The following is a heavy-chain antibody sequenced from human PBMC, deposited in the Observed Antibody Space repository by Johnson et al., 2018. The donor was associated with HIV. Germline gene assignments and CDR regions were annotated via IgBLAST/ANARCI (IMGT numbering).Heavy chain of an antibody. CDR2: IWYDGSNK. V-gene: IGHV3-30*04. CDR1: GFTFSSYA. CDR3: ARGDNWYDGDGAFDI. J-gene: IGHJ3*02. D-gene: IGHD1-20*01. Sequence: QVQLVESGGGVVQPGRSLRLSCAASGFTFSSYAMHWVRQAPDKGLEWVAVIWYDGSNKYYADSVKGRFTISIDNSKNTLYLQMNSLRAEDTAVYYWARGDNWYDGDGAFDICGEGTMITFSS.